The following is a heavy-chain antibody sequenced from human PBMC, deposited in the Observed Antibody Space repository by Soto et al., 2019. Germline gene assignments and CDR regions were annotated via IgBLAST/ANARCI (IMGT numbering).Heavy chain of an antibody. V-gene: IGHV3-21*01. Sequence: EVQLVESGGGLVKPGGSLRLSCAASGFTFRSYSMNWVRQAPGKGLEWVSSISSSSSYIYYADSVKGRFTISRDNAKNSLYLQMNRLRAEDAAVYYCARDQGAGGGNSLDYWGQGTLVTVSS. CDR1: GFTFRSYS. D-gene: IGHD2-21*02. CDR3: ARDQGAGGGNSLDY. CDR2: ISSSSSYI. J-gene: IGHJ4*02.